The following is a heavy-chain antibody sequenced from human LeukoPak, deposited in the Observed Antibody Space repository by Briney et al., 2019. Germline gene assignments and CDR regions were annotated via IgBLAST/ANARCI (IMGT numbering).Heavy chain of an antibody. CDR2: ISSRSSYI. CDR1: GFTFSSYD. J-gene: IGHJ4*02. Sequence: KSGGSLRLSCAASGFTFSSYDMHWVRQATGKGLEWVSSISSRSSYIYYADSVKGRFTISRDNAQNSLYLQMNSLRAEDTAVYYCARRAENYGDYRNSDPDYWGQGTLVTVSS. CDR3: ARRAENYGDYRNSDPDY. D-gene: IGHD4-17*01. V-gene: IGHV3-21*01.